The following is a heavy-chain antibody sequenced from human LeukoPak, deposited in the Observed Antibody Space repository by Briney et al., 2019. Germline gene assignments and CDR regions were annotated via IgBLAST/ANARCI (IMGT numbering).Heavy chain of an antibody. Sequence: GGSLRLSCAASGFTFSSYGMHWVRQAPGKGLEWVANIKQDGSEQYPVDSVKGRFTISRDNSRNSLFLQMSSLRVEDTAVYYCASQSFARFDPWGQGTLVTVSS. CDR2: IKQDGSEQ. CDR3: ASQSFARFDP. J-gene: IGHJ5*02. V-gene: IGHV3-7*01. D-gene: IGHD3-16*01. CDR1: GFTFSSYG.